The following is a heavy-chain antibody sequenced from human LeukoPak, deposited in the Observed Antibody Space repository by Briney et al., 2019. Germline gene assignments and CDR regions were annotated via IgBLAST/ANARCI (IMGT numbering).Heavy chain of an antibody. V-gene: IGHV4-34*01. J-gene: IGHJ3*02. CDR2: INHGGST. CDR3: AMDSCGGNTRAAFDI. D-gene: IGHD4-23*01. Sequence: SETLSLTCAVYGGSFSGYYWSWIRQPPGKGLEWIGEINHGGSTNYNPSLKSRVTISVDTSKNQFSLKLSSVTAADTAVYYCAMDSCGGNTRAAFDIWGQGTMVTVSS. CDR1: GGSFSGYY.